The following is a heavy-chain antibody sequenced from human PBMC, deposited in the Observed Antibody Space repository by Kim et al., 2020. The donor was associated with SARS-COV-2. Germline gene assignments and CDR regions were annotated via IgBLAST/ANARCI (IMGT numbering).Heavy chain of an antibody. V-gene: IGHV3-53*01. J-gene: IGHJ4*02. Sequence: GGSLRLSCAASGFVVSSNDMAWVRQAPGKGLEWVSAIYITGNTYYADSVKGRFTISRDNSKNTLYLQMNSLGADDTAMYYCARYNWNDTPIDYWGQEALVTVSS. CDR3: ARYNWNDTPIDY. CDR1: GFVVSSND. CDR2: IYITGNT. D-gene: IGHD1-20*01.